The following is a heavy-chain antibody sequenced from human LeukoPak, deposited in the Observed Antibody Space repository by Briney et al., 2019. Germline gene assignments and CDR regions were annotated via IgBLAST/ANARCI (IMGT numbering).Heavy chain of an antibody. Sequence: GASVKVSCKASGYTFTSCGISWVRQAPGQGLEWMGWINAGNGNTKYSQKFQGRVTITRDTSASTAYMELSSLRSEDTAVYYCARGGYAVAYNWFDPWGQGTLVTVSS. D-gene: IGHD5-12*01. CDR2: INAGNGNT. CDR1: GYTFTSCG. J-gene: IGHJ5*02. CDR3: ARGGYAVAYNWFDP. V-gene: IGHV1-3*01.